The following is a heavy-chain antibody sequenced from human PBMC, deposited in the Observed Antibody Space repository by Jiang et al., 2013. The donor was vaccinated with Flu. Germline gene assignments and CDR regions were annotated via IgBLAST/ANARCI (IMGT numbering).Heavy chain of an antibody. J-gene: IGHJ3*02. CDR1: GGSISSGGYY. D-gene: IGHD3-10*01. CDR2: IYYSGST. CDR3: ARNAITQSAFDI. Sequence: GLVKPSQTLSLTCTVSGGSISSGGYYWSWIRQHPGKGLEWIGYIYYSGSTYYNPSLKSRVTISVDTSKNQFSLKLSSVTAADTAVYYCARNAITQSAFDIWGQGTMVTVSS. V-gene: IGHV4-31*03.